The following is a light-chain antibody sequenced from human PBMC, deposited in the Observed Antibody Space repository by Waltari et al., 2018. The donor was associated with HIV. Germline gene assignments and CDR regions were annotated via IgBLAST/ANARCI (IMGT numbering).Light chain of an antibody. V-gene: IGKV1-39*01. CDR2: AAS. CDR1: QDINTE. J-gene: IGKJ4*01. CDR3: QQSHSVPFT. Sequence: DIQMTQSPSSLSASPGDTITITCRTSQDINTELNWYPQKPGTAPKLLVYAASGFQRGVPARISDSGSGTDFTLTINTRQPDDSATYFCQQSHSVPFTFGAGTKVDVK.